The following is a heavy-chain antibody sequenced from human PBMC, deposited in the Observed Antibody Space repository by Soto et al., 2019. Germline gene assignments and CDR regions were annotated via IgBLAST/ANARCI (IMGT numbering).Heavy chain of an antibody. CDR1: GFTFSSYS. D-gene: IGHD3-10*01. V-gene: IGHV3-48*04. J-gene: IGHJ4*02. Sequence: EVQLVESGGGLVQPGGSLRLSCAASGFTFSSYSMNWVRQAPGKGLEWVSYISSSGSIIYYADSVKGRFTISRDNAKNSLYLQMNSLRAEDTAVYYCARSPMVRGVILYFDYWGQGTLVTVSS. CDR3: ARSPMVRGVILYFDY. CDR2: ISSSGSII.